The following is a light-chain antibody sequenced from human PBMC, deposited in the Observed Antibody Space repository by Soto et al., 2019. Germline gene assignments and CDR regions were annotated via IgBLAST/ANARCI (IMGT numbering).Light chain of an antibody. V-gene: IGKV3-20*01. J-gene: IGKJ2*01. CDR1: QSVSSSY. CDR3: QQYGSSQYT. CDR2: GAS. Sequence: EIVLTQSPDTLSLSSGERATLSCRASQSVSSSYLAWYQQKPGQAPRLLIYGASSRATGIPDRFSASGSGTDFTLTISRLEPADFAVYYCQQYGSSQYTFGQGTKLEIK.